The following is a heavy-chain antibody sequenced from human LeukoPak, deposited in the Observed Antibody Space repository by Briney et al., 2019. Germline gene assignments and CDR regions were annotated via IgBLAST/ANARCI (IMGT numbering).Heavy chain of an antibody. V-gene: IGHV4-39*02. D-gene: IGHD6-19*01. Sequence: SETLSLTCTVSGGSISSSSYYWGWIRQPPGKGLEWIGRVYYTGDTDYNPSLKSRATISVDTSKNHFSLKLRSVTAADTAVYYCVRAETYSSGWYDAFFDYWGQGTPVTVSS. CDR3: VRAETYSSGWYDAFFDY. J-gene: IGHJ4*02. CDR1: GGSISSSSYY. CDR2: VYYTGDT.